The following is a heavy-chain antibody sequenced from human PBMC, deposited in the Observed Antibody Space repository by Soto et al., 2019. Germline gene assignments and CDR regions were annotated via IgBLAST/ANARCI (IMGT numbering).Heavy chain of an antibody. D-gene: IGHD6-13*01. J-gene: IGHJ4*02. Sequence: QVQLVQSGAEVKKPGSSVKVSCKASGGTFSSYTISWVRQAPGQGLEWMGRIIPILGIANYAQKFQGRVTITADKSTSTAYRELGSLRSGDTPVYYWARGSAAPAYWGQGTLVTVSS. CDR2: IIPILGIA. CDR3: ARGSAAPAY. V-gene: IGHV1-69*02. CDR1: GGTFSSYT.